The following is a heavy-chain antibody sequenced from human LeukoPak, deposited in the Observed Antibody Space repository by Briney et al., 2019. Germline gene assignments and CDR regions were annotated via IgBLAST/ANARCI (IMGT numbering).Heavy chain of an antibody. CDR1: GGSVSSGDYC. CDR3: ARVRRNDYYDSSGYYHRWFDP. Sequence: SETLSLTCTVSGGSVSSGDYCWSWIRQPPGKGLEWIGCIYYSGSTNYNPSLKSRVTVSVDTSKNQFSLRLSSVTAADTAVCYCARVRRNDYYDSSGYYHRWFDPWGQGTLVTVSS. D-gene: IGHD3-22*01. V-gene: IGHV4-61*08. J-gene: IGHJ5*02. CDR2: IYYSGST.